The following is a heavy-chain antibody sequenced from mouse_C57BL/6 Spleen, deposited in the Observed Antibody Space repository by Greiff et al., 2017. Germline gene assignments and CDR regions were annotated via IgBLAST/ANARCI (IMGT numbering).Heavy chain of an antibody. CDR1: GYTFTSYW. CDR3: ARGGCSNDRWYFDV. J-gene: IGHJ1*03. D-gene: IGHD2-12*01. V-gene: IGHV1-52*01. CDR2: IDPSDSET. Sequence: QVQLQQPGAELVRPGSSVKLSCKASGYTFTSYWMHWVKQRPIQGLEWIGNIDPSDSETHYNQKFKDKATLTVDKSSSTAYMQLSSLTSEDSAVYYCARGGCSNDRWYFDVWGTGTTVTVSS.